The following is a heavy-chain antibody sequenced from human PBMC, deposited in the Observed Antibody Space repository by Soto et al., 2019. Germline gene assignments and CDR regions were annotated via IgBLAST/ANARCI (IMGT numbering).Heavy chain of an antibody. Sequence: GGSLRLSCAASGFTFSSYTMSWVRQAPGKGLEWVSGISVSGGSTNYADSVKGRFTISRDNSKNTLYLQMNSLGAEDTVVYYCAKTRGPYCIGGSCSSWGYWGQGTLVTVSS. CDR1: GFTFSSYT. J-gene: IGHJ4*02. CDR3: AKTRGPYCIGGSCSSWGY. D-gene: IGHD2-15*01. CDR2: ISVSGGST. V-gene: IGHV3-23*01.